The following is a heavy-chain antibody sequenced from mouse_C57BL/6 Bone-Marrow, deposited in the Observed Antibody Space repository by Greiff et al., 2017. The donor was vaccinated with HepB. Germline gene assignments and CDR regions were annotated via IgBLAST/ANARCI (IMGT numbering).Heavy chain of an antibody. J-gene: IGHJ3*01. Sequence: DVMLVESGGGLVQPGGSLKLSCAASGFTFSDYGMAWVRQAPRKGPEWVAFISNLAYSIYYADTVTGRFTISRENAKNTLYLEMSSLRSEDTAMYYCARQGDWDSWFAYWGQGTLVTVSA. CDR2: ISNLAYSI. V-gene: IGHV5-15*01. D-gene: IGHD4-1*01. CDR3: ARQGDWDSWFAY. CDR1: GFTFSDYG.